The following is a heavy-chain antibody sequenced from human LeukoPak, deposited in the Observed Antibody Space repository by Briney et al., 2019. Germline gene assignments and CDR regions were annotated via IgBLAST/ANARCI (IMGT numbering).Heavy chain of an antibody. J-gene: IGHJ4*02. Sequence: SGPALVKPTQTLTLTCTFSGFSLSTSGMRASWIRQPPGKALEWLARIDWDDDKFYSTSLKTRLTISKDTSKNQVVLTMTSMDPVDTATYYCALAGSSSWFDYWGQGTLVTVSS. D-gene: IGHD6-13*01. CDR1: GFSLSTSGMR. CDR3: ALAGSSSWFDY. V-gene: IGHV2-70*04. CDR2: IDWDDDK.